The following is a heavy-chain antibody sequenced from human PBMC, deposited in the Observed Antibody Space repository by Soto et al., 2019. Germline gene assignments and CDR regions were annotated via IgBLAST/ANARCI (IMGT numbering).Heavy chain of an antibody. J-gene: IGHJ4*02. Sequence: GGSLRLSCAASAFTFTNAWMNWVRQAPGKGLEWVGRIKSKTDGGTTDYAAPVKGRFTISRDDSKNTLFLQINSLKTEDTALYYCTSSLYYYGSGSSYFDHWGQGTLVTVSS. V-gene: IGHV3-15*07. CDR1: AFTFTNAW. D-gene: IGHD3-10*01. CDR2: IKSKTDGGTT. CDR3: TSSLYYYGSGSSYFDH.